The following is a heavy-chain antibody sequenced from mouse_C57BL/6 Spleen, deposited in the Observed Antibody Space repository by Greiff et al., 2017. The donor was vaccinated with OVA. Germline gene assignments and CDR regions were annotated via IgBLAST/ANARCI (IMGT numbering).Heavy chain of an antibody. CDR1: GFTFTDYY. V-gene: IGHV7-3*01. CDR3: ARSHPYYYGSSYWYFDV. J-gene: IGHJ1*03. CDR2: IRNKANGYTT. D-gene: IGHD1-1*01. Sequence: DVMLVESGGGLVQPGGSLSLSCAASGFTFTDYYMSWVRQPPGKALEWLGFIRNKANGYTTEYSASVKGRFTISRDNSQSILYLQMNALRAEDSATYYCARSHPYYYGSSYWYFDVWGTGTTVTVSS.